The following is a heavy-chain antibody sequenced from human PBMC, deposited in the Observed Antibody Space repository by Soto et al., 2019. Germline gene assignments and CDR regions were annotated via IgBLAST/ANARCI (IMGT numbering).Heavy chain of an antibody. CDR1: GHSFTKYY. CDR3: ARVALSGGGWLDP. D-gene: IGHD1-26*01. Sequence: ASVNVSCKSSGHSFTKYYLHWVRQAPGQGLEWMAIINPSSGDTTYAQKLQGRVTVTSYTSTSTVYMELRSLTSEDTAIYYCARVALSGGGWLDPWGQGTLVTVSS. V-gene: IGHV1-46*01. CDR2: INPSSGDT. J-gene: IGHJ5*02.